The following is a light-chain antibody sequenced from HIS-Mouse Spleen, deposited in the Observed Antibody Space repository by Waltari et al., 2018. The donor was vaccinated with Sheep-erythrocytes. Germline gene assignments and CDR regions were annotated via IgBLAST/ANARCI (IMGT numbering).Light chain of an antibody. J-gene: IGLJ2*01. CDR2: EVS. V-gene: IGLV2-23*02. Sequence: QSALTQPPSASGSPGQSVTISCTGTSSDVGGYNYVSWYQQHPGKAPKLMIYEVSNRPSGVSTRFSGAKSGNTASLTSSGLQAEDEADYYCCSYAGSSTFHVVFGGGTKLTVL. CDR3: CSYAGSSTFHVV. CDR1: SSDVGGYNY.